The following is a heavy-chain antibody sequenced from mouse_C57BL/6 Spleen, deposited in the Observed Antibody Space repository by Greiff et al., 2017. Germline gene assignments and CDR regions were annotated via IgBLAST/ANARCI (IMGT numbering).Heavy chain of an antibody. D-gene: IGHD3-2*02. V-gene: IGHV1-81*01. CDR1: GYTFTSYG. Sequence: VKLMESGAELARPGASVKLSCKASGYTFTSYGISWVKQRTGQGLEWIGEIYPRSGNTYYNEKFKGKATLTADNSSSTAYMELRSLTSEDSAVYFCARSETAQGRGFAYWGQGTLVTVSA. J-gene: IGHJ3*01. CDR2: IYPRSGNT. CDR3: ARSETAQGRGFAY.